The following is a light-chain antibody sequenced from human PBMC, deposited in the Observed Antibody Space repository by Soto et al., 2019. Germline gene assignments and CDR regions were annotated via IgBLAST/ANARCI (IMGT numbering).Light chain of an antibody. V-gene: IGLV3-21*02. Sequence: SYELTQPPSVSVAPGQTARITCGGNNIGSKSVHWYQQKPCQAPVLVVYDDSDRPSGIPERFSGSNSGNTATLTISRVEAGDEADYYCQVWYSSSDHVVFGGGTKVTVL. CDR1: NIGSKS. J-gene: IGLJ2*01. CDR2: DDS. CDR3: QVWYSSSDHVV.